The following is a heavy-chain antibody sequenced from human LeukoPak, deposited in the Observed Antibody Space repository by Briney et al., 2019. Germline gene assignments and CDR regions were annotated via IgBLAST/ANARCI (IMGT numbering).Heavy chain of an antibody. J-gene: IGHJ4*02. CDR2: ISSSSSYI. D-gene: IGHD3-22*01. CDR1: GFTFSSYS. V-gene: IGHV3-21*01. CDR3: ARDRIKYYDSSGYGGIDY. Sequence: PGGSLRLSCVASGFTFSSYSMNWVRQAPGKGLEWVSSISSSSSYIYYADSVKDRFTISRDNAKNPLHLEMNSLRAEDTAVYYCARDRIKYYDSSGYGGIDYWGQGTLVTVSS.